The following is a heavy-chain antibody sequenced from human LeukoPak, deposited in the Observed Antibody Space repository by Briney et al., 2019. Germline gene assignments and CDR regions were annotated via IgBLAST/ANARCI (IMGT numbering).Heavy chain of an antibody. CDR2: TTRDGSGK. J-gene: IGHJ4*02. V-gene: IGHV3-7*01. CDR1: GFNFRGYN. D-gene: IGHD3-3*01. Sequence: PGGSLRLSCITSGFNFRGYNMAWVRQAPGKGLEWLATTTRDGSGKEYVDSVRGRFTISRDNAKNSIYLQMNTLSAEDTTVYFCVTEFWYRFDYWGQGLLGTVSS. CDR3: VTEFWYRFDY.